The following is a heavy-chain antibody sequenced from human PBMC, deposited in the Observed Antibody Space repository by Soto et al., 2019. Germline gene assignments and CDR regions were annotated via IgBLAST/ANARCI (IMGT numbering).Heavy chain of an antibody. CDR3: ARGDIVVVPAAMANDY. V-gene: IGHV1-8*01. Sequence: ASVKVSCKASGYTFTSYDINWVRQATGQGLEWMGWMNPNSGNTGYAQKFQGRVTMTRNTSISTAYMELSSLRSEDTAVYYCARGDIVVVPAAMANDYWGQGTLVTVSS. J-gene: IGHJ4*02. CDR2: MNPNSGNT. D-gene: IGHD2-2*01. CDR1: GYTFTSYD.